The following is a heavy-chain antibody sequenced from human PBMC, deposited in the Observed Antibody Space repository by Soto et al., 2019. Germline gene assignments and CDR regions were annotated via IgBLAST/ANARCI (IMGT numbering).Heavy chain of an antibody. CDR1: GFTFINYS. CDR3: AKDVYRSATMPCFDT. V-gene: IGHV3-23*01. Sequence: PGGSLRLSCEASGFTFINYSISWVRQAPWKGLEWVSGIDDSGASTYYADSMKGRFSISRDNSKNTLYLQMHGLRVEDTAVYYCAKDVYRSATMPCFDTCGQGTLVTVSS. D-gene: IGHD2-2*01. J-gene: IGHJ5*02. CDR2: IDDSGAST.